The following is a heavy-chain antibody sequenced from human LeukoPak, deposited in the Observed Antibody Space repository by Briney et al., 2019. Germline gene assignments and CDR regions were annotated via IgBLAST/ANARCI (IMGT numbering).Heavy chain of an antibody. Sequence: PGGSLRLSCAASGFTFSTYAMSWVRHAPGKGLEWVSAVRGTGSDTYYADSVRGRFTISRDNSKNTLYLQMDRLRAEDTAIYFCAKTSRRSSNYDSPYDYWGQGTLVTVSS. V-gene: IGHV3-23*01. D-gene: IGHD4-11*01. CDR1: GFTFSTYA. CDR3: AKTSRRSSNYDSPYDY. J-gene: IGHJ4*02. CDR2: VRGTGSDT.